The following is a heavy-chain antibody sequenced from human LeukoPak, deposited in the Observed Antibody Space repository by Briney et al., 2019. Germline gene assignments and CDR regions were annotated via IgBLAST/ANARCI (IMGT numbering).Heavy chain of an antibody. V-gene: IGHV4-39*01. CDR3: ARLGRASHCSSTNCYFDY. CDR2: IYYSGST. Sequence: SETLSLTCTVSGGSISSSSYYWGWIRQPPGKGLEWIGSIYYSGSTYYNPSLKSRVTISVDTSKNQFSLKLSSVTAADTAVYYCARLGRASHCSSTNCYFDYWGQGTLVTVSS. CDR1: GGSISSSSYY. J-gene: IGHJ4*02. D-gene: IGHD2-2*01.